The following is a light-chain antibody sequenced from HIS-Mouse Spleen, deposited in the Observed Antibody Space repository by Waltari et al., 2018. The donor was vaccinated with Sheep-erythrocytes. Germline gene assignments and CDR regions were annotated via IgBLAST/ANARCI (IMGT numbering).Light chain of an antibody. Sequence: QSALTQPASVSGSPGQSITISCTGTSSDVGSYNLVSWYQQHPGKAPQLMIYEGSTRPSGVSTRFSGSKSGNTASLTISGLQAEDEADYYCCSYAGSSTPWVFGGGTKLTVL. CDR1: SSDVGSYNL. CDR2: EGS. V-gene: IGLV2-23*01. J-gene: IGLJ3*02. CDR3: CSYAGSSTPWV.